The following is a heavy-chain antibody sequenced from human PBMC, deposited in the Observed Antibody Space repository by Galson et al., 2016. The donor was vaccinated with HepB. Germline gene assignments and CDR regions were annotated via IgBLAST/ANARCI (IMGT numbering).Heavy chain of an antibody. CDR2: IYYSGTT. D-gene: IGHD6-19*01. Sequence: SETLSLTCTVSGGSISSSDYSWGWIRQPPGKGLEWIGSIYYSGTTYYNLSLKSRVTISVDTSKNQFSLKLSSVTAADTAVYYCARLRYSTGPIDYWGQGTLVIVSS. V-gene: IGHV4-39*01. CDR1: GGSISSSDYS. J-gene: IGHJ4*02. CDR3: ARLRYSTGPIDY.